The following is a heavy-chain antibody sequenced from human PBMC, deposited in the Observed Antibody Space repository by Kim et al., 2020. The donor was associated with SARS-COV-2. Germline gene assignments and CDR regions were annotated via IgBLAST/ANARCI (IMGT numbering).Heavy chain of an antibody. J-gene: IGHJ6*02. D-gene: IGHD6-19*01. CDR1: GFTFDDYA. Sequence: GGSLRLSCAASGFTFDDYAMEWVRQAPGKGLEWVAGITWNSGSIRYADSVKGRFAISRDNAKNSLYLQMNSLRTEDTALYYCAGWSYYGMDVWGQGTTVTVSS. CDR2: ITWNSGSI. CDR3: AGWSYYGMDV. V-gene: IGHV3-9*01.